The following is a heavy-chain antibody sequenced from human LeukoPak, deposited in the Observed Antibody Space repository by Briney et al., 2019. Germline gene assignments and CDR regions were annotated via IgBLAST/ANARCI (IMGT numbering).Heavy chain of an antibody. CDR2: IFYRGDT. J-gene: IGHJ5*02. V-gene: IGHV4-39*07. CDR1: GDSISSTTHY. Sequence: SETLSLTCTVSGDSISSTTHYWGWIRQPPGAPLEGIANIFYRGDTAHNPSLQGRVTISRDTYKNQFSLTLISVTAADTATYCCARVPWGDVASYPNWLDPWGQGTLVTVSS. D-gene: IGHD3-16*01. CDR3: ARVPWGDVASYPNWLDP.